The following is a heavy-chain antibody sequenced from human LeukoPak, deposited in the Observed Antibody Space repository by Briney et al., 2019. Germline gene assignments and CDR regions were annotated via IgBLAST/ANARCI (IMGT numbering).Heavy chain of an antibody. Sequence: GGSLRLSCAASTFIVSSSHMTWVRQTPGKGLEWVSVIYSGGSTFYADSVKGRFTISRDNAKNSLYLQMNSLRAEDTALYYCAKDISGYDSEFDYWGQGTLVTVSS. J-gene: IGHJ4*02. D-gene: IGHD5-12*01. CDR3: AKDISGYDSEFDY. CDR1: TFIVSSSH. V-gene: IGHV3-53*05. CDR2: IYSGGST.